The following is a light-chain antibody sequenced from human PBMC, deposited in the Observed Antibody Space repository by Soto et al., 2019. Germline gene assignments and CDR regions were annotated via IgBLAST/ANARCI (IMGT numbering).Light chain of an antibody. Sequence: EVVMTQSPATLSVSPGERATLSCRASQSVSNNLAWYQQKPGQAPRLLIYGASTRATGIPARFSGSGSGTEFTHTISSLQSEDFAVYYCQQYNTWWTFGQGTKVEIK. V-gene: IGKV3-15*01. CDR3: QQYNTWWT. CDR1: QSVSNN. CDR2: GAS. J-gene: IGKJ1*01.